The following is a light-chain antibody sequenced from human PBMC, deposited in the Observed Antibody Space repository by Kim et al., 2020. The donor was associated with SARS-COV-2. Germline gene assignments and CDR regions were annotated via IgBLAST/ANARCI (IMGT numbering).Light chain of an antibody. V-gene: IGLV1-40*01. CDR1: SSNNGAGYD. Sequence: QRVTISGTGSSSNNGAGYDLNWYQQLPGTAPKLLIYVNSNRPSGVPDRFSGSKSGTSASLAITGLQAEDEADYYCQSYDSSLSGYVFGTGTKVTVL. J-gene: IGLJ1*01. CDR2: VNS. CDR3: QSYDSSLSGYV.